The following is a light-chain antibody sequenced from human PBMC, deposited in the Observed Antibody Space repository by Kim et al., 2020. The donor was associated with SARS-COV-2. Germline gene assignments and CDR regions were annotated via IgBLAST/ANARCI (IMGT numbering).Light chain of an antibody. CDR2: DAS. CDR1: QTVSSN. CDR3: QQYNNWPLT. V-gene: IGKV3-15*01. J-gene: IGKJ4*01. Sequence: EKVMTQSPATLSLSPGERATLSCRASQTVSSNLAWYQQKPGQAPRLLIYDASTRATGIPARLSGSGSGTEFTLTIDSLQSEDFAVYYCQQYNNWPLTFGGGTKLEI.